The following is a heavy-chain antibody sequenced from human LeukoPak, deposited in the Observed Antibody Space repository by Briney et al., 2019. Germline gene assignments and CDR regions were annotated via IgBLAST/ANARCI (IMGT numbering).Heavy chain of an antibody. J-gene: IGHJ3*02. CDR2: IYHSGNT. D-gene: IGHD1/OR15-1a*01. Sequence: PSETLSLTCAVSGGSISSYYWSWIRQSPGKGLEWIAYIYHSGNTNYNPSFKSRVTISVDTSKNQFSLKLTSVAAADTAIYYCARQPSGTPAFDNWGQGKRFTVSS. CDR3: ARQPSGTPAFDN. V-gene: IGHV4-59*08. CDR1: GGSISSYY.